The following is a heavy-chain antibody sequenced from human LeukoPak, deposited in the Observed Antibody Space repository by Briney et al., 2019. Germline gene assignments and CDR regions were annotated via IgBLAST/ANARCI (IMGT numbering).Heavy chain of an antibody. CDR1: GFTFSSYS. V-gene: IGHV3-21*01. CDR3: AREPSGTYWLDY. D-gene: IGHD1-26*01. Sequence: GGSLRLPCAASGFTFSSYSMNWVRQAPGKGLEWVSSISSSSSYIYYADSVKGRFTISRDDSKNMVYLQMNSLRLEDSAVYYCAREPSGTYWLDYWGQGTLVTVSS. CDR2: ISSSSSYI. J-gene: IGHJ4*02.